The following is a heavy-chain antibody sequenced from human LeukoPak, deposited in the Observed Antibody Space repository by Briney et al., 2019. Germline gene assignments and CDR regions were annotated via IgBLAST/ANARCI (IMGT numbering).Heavy chain of an antibody. CDR3: AREFRGYYYDSSGYHPFDP. V-gene: IGHV3-9*01. Sequence: GGSLRLSCAASGFTFDDYAMHWVRQAPGKGLEWVSGISWNSGSIGYADSVKGRFTISRDNAKNSLYLQMNSLRAEDTAVYYCAREFRGYYYDSSGYHPFDPWGQGTLVTVSS. CDR1: GFTFDDYA. J-gene: IGHJ5*02. CDR2: ISWNSGSI. D-gene: IGHD3-22*01.